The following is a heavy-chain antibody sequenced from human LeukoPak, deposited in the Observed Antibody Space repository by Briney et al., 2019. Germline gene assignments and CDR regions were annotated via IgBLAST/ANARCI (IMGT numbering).Heavy chain of an antibody. CDR1: GGSISSGGYY. J-gene: IGHJ4*02. V-gene: IGHV4-31*03. CDR2: IYYSGSI. Sequence: SQTLSLTCTVSGGSISSGGYYWSWIRQHPGKGLEWIGYIYYSGSIYYNPSLKSRVTISVDTSKNQFSLKLSSVTAADTAVYYCARVDTMIVVAPDYWGQGTLVTVS. D-gene: IGHD3-22*01. CDR3: ARVDTMIVVAPDY.